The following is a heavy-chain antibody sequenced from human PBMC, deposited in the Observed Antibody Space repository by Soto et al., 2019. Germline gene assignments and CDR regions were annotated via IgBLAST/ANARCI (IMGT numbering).Heavy chain of an antibody. J-gene: IGHJ6*02. D-gene: IGHD2-15*01. CDR1: GYTFTSYG. CDR2: VSAYNGNT. V-gene: IGHV1-18*04. Sequence: ASVKVSCKASGYTFTSYGISWVRQAPGQGLEWMGWVSAYNGNTNYAQKLQGRVTMTTDTSTSTAYMELRSLRSDDTAVYYCARVGVVAAKDYYYGMDVWGQGTTVTVSS. CDR3: ARVGVVAAKDYYYGMDV.